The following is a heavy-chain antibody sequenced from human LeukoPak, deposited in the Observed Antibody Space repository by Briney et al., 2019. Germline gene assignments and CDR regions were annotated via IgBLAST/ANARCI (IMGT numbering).Heavy chain of an antibody. J-gene: IGHJ4*02. CDR1: GFTVSTNY. Sequence: GGSLRLSCAASGFTVSTNYMSWVRQAPGKGLEWVSVIYSDGSTSYADSVKGRFTISRDNSKNTLYLQMNSLRAEDTAVYYCAKGGIQLWSDYWGQGTLVTVSS. D-gene: IGHD5-18*01. CDR2: IYSDGST. CDR3: AKGGIQLWSDY. V-gene: IGHV3-66*01.